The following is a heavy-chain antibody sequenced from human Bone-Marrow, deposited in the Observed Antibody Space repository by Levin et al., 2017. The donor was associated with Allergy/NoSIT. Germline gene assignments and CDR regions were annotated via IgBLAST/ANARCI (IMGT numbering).Heavy chain of an antibody. CDR2: IYPGDSDT. J-gene: IGHJ6*02. Sequence: GESLKISCKGSGYSFTSYWIGWVRQMPGKGLEWMGIIYPGDSDTRYSPSFQGQVTISADKSISTAYLQWSSLKASDTAMYYCARHSIYRISGKIAAVDYYGMDVWGQGTTVTVSS. CDR3: ARHSIYRISGKIAAVDYYGMDV. D-gene: IGHD6-13*01. V-gene: IGHV5-51*01. CDR1: GYSFTSYW.